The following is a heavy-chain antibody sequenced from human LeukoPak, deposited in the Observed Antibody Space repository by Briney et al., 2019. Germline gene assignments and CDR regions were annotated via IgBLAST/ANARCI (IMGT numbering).Heavy chain of an antibody. D-gene: IGHD3-22*01. V-gene: IGHV4-4*02. CDR3: ARVPIYYYDSSGYRYYYFDY. CDR2: IYHSGST. CDR1: GGSISSSNW. J-gene: IGHJ4*02. Sequence: SGTLSLTCAVSGGSISSSNWWSWVRQPPGKGLEWIGEIYHSGSTNYNPSLKSRVTISVDTSKNQFSLKLSSVTAADTAVYYCARVPIYYYDSSGYRYYYFDYWGQGTLVTVSS.